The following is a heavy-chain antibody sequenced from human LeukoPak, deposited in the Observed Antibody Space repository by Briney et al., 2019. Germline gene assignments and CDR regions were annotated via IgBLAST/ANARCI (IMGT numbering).Heavy chain of an antibody. J-gene: IGHJ3*02. V-gene: IGHV1-69*13. CDR3: AREGRDGYYAFDI. Sequence: ASVKVSCKASGGTFSSYAISWVRQAPGQGLEWMGGIIPIFGTANYAQKFQGRVTITADESTSTAYMELSSLRSEGTAVYYCAREGRDGYYAFDIWGQGTMVTVSS. CDR1: GGTFSSYA. D-gene: IGHD5-24*01. CDR2: IIPIFGTA.